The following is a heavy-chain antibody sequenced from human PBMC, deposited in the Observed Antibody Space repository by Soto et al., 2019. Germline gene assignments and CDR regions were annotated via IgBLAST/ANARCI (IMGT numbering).Heavy chain of an antibody. D-gene: IGHD3-3*01. J-gene: IGHJ4*02. CDR3: ARHYYDFWSGHGYYFDY. Sequence: QLQLQESGPGLVKPSETLSLTCTVSGGSISSSSYYWGWIRQPPGKGLEWIGSIYYSGSTYYNPSLKSRVTISVDTSKNQFSLKLSSVTAADTAVYYCARHYYDFWSGHGYYFDYWGQGTLVTVSS. CDR1: GGSISSSSYY. V-gene: IGHV4-39*01. CDR2: IYYSGST.